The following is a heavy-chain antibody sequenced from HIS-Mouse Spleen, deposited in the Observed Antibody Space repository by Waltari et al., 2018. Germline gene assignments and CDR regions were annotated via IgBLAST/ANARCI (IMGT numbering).Heavy chain of an antibody. D-gene: IGHD1-26*01. J-gene: IGHJ4*02. V-gene: IGHV3-30*18. CDR1: GFTFSSYG. CDR2: ISYNGSNK. Sequence: QVQLVESGGGVVQPGRSLRLSCAASGFTFSSYGMHWVRQAPGKGLGGVAVISYNGSNKYYADSVKGRFTISRDNSKNTLYLQMNSLRAEDTAVYYCAKDRGSPPYFDYWGQGTLVTVSS. CDR3: AKDRGSPPYFDY.